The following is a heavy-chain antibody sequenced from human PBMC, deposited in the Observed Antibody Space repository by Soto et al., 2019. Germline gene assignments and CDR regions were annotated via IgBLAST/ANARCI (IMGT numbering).Heavy chain of an antibody. V-gene: IGHV3-66*01. D-gene: IGHD2-15*01. CDR3: XXXXXXXXXVVASAFDL. J-gene: IGHJ2*01. CDR2: IYSGGST. CDR1: GFTVSSNY. Sequence: EVQLVESGGGLVQPGGSLRLSCAASGFTVSSNYMSWVRQAPGKGLEWVSVIYSGGSTYYADSVKGRFTISRDNSKNTLYLXXXXXXXXXXXXXXXXXXXXXXXXVVASAFDLWGRGTLVTVSS.